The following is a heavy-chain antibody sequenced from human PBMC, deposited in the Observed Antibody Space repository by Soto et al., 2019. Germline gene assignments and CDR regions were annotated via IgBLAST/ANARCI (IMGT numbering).Heavy chain of an antibody. Sequence: VQLVESGGGLIQPGGSLRLSCAASGVSVSNNHMTWVRQAPGKGLEWVSLIHGGGSAYYADSVKGRFTISRDNSKNTLYLQMDSLRAEDTAIYYCAGRLTTAASLDYWGQGTLVTVSS. J-gene: IGHJ4*02. CDR2: IHGGGSA. V-gene: IGHV3-53*01. CDR3: AGRLTTAASLDY. D-gene: IGHD1-1*01. CDR1: GVSVSNNH.